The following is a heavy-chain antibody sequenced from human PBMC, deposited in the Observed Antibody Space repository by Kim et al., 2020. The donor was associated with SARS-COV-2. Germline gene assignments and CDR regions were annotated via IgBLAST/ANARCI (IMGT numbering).Heavy chain of an antibody. Sequence: SETLSLTCTVSGGSVSSGSYYWSWIRQPPGKGLEWIGYIYYSGSTNYNPSLKSRVTISVDTSKNQFSLKLSSVTAADTAVYYCARVPITGTTNYYYYYGMDVWGQGTTVTVSS. CDR2: IYYSGST. CDR1: GGSVSSGSYY. J-gene: IGHJ6*02. CDR3: ARVPITGTTNYYYYYGMDV. D-gene: IGHD1-7*01. V-gene: IGHV4-61*01.